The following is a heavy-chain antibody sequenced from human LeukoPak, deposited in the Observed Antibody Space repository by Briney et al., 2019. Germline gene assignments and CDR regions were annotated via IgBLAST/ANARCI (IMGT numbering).Heavy chain of an antibody. CDR1: GGSISSGGYY. V-gene: IGHV4-30-2*01. CDR3: ARASSWVTTDY. Sequence: SETLSLTCTVSGGSISSGGYYWSWIRQPPGKGLEWIGYIYHSGSTYYNPSLKSRVTISVDTSKNQFSLKLSSVTAADTAVYYCARASSWVTTDYWGQGTLVTVSS. D-gene: IGHD4-17*01. CDR2: IYHSGST. J-gene: IGHJ4*02.